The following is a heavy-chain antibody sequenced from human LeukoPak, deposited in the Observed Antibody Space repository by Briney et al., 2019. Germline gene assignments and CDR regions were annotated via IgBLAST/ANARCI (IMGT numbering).Heavy chain of an antibody. CDR1: GFTFSSYS. Sequence: KTGGSLRLSCAASGFTFSSYSMNWVRQALGKGLEWVSSISSSSSYIYYADSVKGRFTISRDNAKNSLYLQMNSLRAEDTAVYYCARTFASDYGGYWFDYWGQGTLVTVSS. V-gene: IGHV3-21*01. CDR2: ISSSSSYI. J-gene: IGHJ4*02. CDR3: ARTFASDYGGYWFDY. D-gene: IGHD4-17*01.